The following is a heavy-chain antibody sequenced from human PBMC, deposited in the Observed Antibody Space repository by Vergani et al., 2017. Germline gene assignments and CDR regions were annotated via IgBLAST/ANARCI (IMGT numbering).Heavy chain of an antibody. Sequence: QVQLVQSGAEVKKPGASVKVSCKASGYTFTSYYMHWVRQAPGQGLEWMGIINPSGGSTSYAQKFQGRVTMTRDTSTSTVYMERSSLRSEDTAVYYCARDLGDYYDSSGYSKADAFDIWGQGTMVTVSS. D-gene: IGHD3-22*01. CDR3: ARDLGDYYDSSGYSKADAFDI. CDR1: GYTFTSYY. CDR2: INPSGGST. V-gene: IGHV1-46*03. J-gene: IGHJ3*02.